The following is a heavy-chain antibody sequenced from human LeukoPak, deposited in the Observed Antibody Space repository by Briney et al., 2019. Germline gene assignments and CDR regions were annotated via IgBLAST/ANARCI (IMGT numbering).Heavy chain of an antibody. CDR3: ARRLTQYDCFDP. Sequence: SQTLSLTCAISGDSVSSNSVTWNWIRQSPSRGLEWLGRTYYRSTWYNDYAVSVRGRLTVNPDTSKNQFSLHLNSVTPEDTAVYYCARRLTQYDCFDPWGQGILVTVSS. J-gene: IGHJ5*02. CDR1: GDSVSSNSVT. CDR2: TYYRSTWYN. D-gene: IGHD2-2*01. V-gene: IGHV6-1*01.